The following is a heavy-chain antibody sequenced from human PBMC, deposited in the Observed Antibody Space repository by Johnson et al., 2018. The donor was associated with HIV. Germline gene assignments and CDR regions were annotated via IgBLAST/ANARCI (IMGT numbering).Heavy chain of an antibody. CDR2: ISFDGSNK. Sequence: QAQLVESGGGVVPPGRSMRLSCVVSGSTFSNYPMHWVRQAPGKGLARVAVISFDGSNKYYADSVKGRFSISRDNSKNTLYLQMNSLRVEDTAVYFCASGDDDGFWGQGTMVTVSS. CDR1: GSTFSNYP. CDR3: ASGDDDGF. J-gene: IGHJ3*01. V-gene: IGHV3-30*14. D-gene: IGHD5-12*01.